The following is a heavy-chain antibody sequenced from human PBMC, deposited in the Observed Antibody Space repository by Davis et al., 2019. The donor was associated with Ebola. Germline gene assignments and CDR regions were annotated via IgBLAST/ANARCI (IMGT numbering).Heavy chain of an antibody. J-gene: IGHJ3*01. CDR1: GFTFSRYW. V-gene: IGHV3-23*01. CDR3: AKDTSNVWFDV. D-gene: IGHD1-26*01. CDR2: LGLSGDT. Sequence: GESLKISCAASGFTFSRYWMSWVRRAPGKGLEWVSTLGLSGDTYYADSVKGRFTISRDNSMNTLHLQMNSLRVEDTAIYYCAKDTSNVWFDVWGQGTMVTVSS.